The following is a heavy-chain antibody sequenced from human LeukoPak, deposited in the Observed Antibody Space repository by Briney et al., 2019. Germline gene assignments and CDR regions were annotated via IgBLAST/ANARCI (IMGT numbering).Heavy chain of an antibody. CDR2: ITSSGTGT. V-gene: IGHV3-23*01. CDR1: GFTFNIYA. D-gene: IGHD1-26*01. J-gene: IGHJ3*02. CDR3: ARAVILGAGDAFDI. Sequence: GGSLRLSCAASGFTFNIYAMSWVRQAPGKGLEWVSSITSSGTGTFYADSVKGRFTISRDNSESTLYLQMNSLRAEDTALYYCARAVILGAGDAFDIWGQGTMVTVSS.